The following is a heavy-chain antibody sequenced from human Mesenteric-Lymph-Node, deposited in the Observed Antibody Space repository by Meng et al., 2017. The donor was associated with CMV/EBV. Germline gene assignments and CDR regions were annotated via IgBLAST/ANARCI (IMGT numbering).Heavy chain of an antibody. J-gene: IGHJ4*02. CDR3: SRDHLDY. V-gene: IGHV3-7*01. CDR1: GFTFSSHW. Sequence: GGSLKISCAASGFTFSSHWMSWIRQAPGKGLEWVANIKPDGSEKYYVDSVKGRFTISRDNAKNSLYLQMNSLRAEDTAVFYCSRDHLDYWGQGSLVTVSS. CDR2: IKPDGSEK.